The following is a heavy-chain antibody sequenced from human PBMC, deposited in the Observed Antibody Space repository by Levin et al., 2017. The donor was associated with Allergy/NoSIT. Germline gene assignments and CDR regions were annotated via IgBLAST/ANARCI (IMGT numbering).Heavy chain of an antibody. V-gene: IGHV3-73*01. D-gene: IGHD6-13*01. J-gene: IGHJ4*02. CDR2: IRSKAHSYAT. CDR1: GFTFSGSA. Sequence: GGSLRLSCAASGFTFSGSAMHWVRQASGKGLEWIGRIRSKAHSYATAYGASMKDRFTISRDDSKNTAYLQVNSLNSEDAAVYYCVRHVDGSSWLDWGQGTLVTVSS. CDR3: VRHVDGSSWLD.